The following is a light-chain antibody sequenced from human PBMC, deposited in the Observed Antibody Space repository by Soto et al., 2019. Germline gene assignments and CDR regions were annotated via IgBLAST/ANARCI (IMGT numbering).Light chain of an antibody. CDR2: EAS. J-gene: IGKJ5*01. Sequence: EIVLTQSPATLSLSPGERATLSCRASQNVNYYLAWYQQKPGQVPRLLIYEASNRATGIPARFSASGSGTDFTLTISSLEPEDSAVYYCQQSSTTFGQGTRLEMK. CDR3: QQSSTT. CDR1: QNVNYY. V-gene: IGKV3-11*01.